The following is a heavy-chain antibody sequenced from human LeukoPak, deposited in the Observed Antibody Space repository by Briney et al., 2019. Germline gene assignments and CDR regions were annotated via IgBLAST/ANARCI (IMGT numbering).Heavy chain of an antibody. Sequence: ASVKVSCKASGYTFIDNYIHWVRQAPGQGFEWMGWINPYSGDTTYAQKFQGRLTLTRDTSISTAYMEVSRLKSDDTAVYYCARTNGGYEYNWGQGTRVIVSS. J-gene: IGHJ4*02. CDR3: ARTNGGYEYN. D-gene: IGHD5-12*01. CDR1: GYTFIDNY. CDR2: INPYSGDT. V-gene: IGHV1-2*02.